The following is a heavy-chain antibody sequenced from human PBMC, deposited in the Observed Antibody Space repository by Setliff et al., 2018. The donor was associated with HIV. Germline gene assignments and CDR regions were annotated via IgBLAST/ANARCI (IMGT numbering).Heavy chain of an antibody. CDR1: GYTFTSYA. CDR3: ARTATVYYYYMDV. CDR2: INTNTGNP. J-gene: IGHJ6*03. D-gene: IGHD4-4*01. Sequence: ASVKVSCKASGYTFTSYAMNWVRQAPGQGLEWMGWINTNTGNPTYAQGFTGRFVFSLDTSVGTAYLQISSLKAEDTAVYYCARTATVYYYYMDVWGKGTTVTVSS. V-gene: IGHV7-4-1*02.